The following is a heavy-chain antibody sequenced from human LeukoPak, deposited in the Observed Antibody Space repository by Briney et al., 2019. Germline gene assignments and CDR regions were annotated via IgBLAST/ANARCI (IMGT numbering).Heavy chain of an antibody. J-gene: IGHJ5*02. CDR2: ISSSSSYI. CDR1: GFTFSSYS. V-gene: IGHV3-21*04. CDR3: AREGIAAAGTGFDP. Sequence: GGSLRLSCAASGFTFSSYSMNWVRQAPGKGLEWVSSISSSSSYIYYADSVKGRFTISRDNAKNSLYLQMNSLRAEDTAVYYCAREGIAAAGTGFDPWGQGTLVTVSS. D-gene: IGHD6-13*01.